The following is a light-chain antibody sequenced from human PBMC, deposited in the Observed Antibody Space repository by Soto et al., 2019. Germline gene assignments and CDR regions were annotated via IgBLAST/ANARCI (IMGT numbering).Light chain of an antibody. CDR3: CSYAGSYTPNPVV. CDR2: DVS. CDR1: SSDVGGYNY. Sequence: QSVLTQPRSVSGSPGQSVTISCTGTSSDVGGYNYVSWYQQHPGKAPKLMIYDVSKRPSGVPDRFSGSKSGNTASLTISGLQAEDEADYYCCSYAGSYTPNPVVFGGGTKLTV. J-gene: IGLJ2*01. V-gene: IGLV2-11*01.